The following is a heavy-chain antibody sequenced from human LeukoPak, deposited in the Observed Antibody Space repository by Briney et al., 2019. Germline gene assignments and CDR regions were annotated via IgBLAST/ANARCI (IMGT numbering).Heavy chain of an antibody. CDR1: GGSISSSSYY. Sequence: NPSETLSLTCTVSGGSISSSSYYWSWIRQPPRKGLEWIGEINHSGSTNYNPSLKSRVTISVDTSKNQFSLKLSSVTAADTAVYYCARENVWSRPFDYWGQGTLVTVSS. CDR3: ARENVWSRPFDY. CDR2: INHSGST. D-gene: IGHD2-8*01. J-gene: IGHJ4*02. V-gene: IGHV4-39*07.